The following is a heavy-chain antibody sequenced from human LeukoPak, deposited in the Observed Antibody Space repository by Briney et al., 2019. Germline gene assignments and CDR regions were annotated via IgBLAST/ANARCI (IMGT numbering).Heavy chain of an antibody. D-gene: IGHD5-24*01. J-gene: IGHJ6*02. V-gene: IGHV5-51*01. CDR1: GYRFASYW. CDR3: ARIGGGYNYYYYGMDV. Sequence: GESLKIPCQGSGYRFASYWIGWVRQMPGKGRGWMGIIYPGDSDTRYSPSFQGQVPISADKSISTASLQWSSLKASDTAMYYCARIGGGYNYYYYGMDVWGQGTTVTVSS. CDR2: IYPGDSDT.